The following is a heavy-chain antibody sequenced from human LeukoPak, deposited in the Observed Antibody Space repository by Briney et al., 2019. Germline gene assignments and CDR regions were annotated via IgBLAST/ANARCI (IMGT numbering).Heavy chain of an antibody. CDR3: ARDGGHSTDFDY. V-gene: IGHV3-7*01. D-gene: IGHD2/OR15-2a*01. J-gene: IGHJ4*02. Sequence: PGGSLRLSCAASGFTFSSYWMSWVRQAPGKGLEWVANIKQDGSERYYVDSVKGRFTISRDNARNSLYLQMNSLRAEDTAVYYCARDGGHSTDFDYWGQGTLVTVSS. CDR2: IKQDGSER. CDR1: GFTFSSYW.